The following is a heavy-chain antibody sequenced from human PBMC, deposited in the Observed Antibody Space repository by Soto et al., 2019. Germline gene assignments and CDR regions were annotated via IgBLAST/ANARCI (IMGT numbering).Heavy chain of an antibody. V-gene: IGHV3-23*01. D-gene: IGHD2-15*01. J-gene: IGHJ5*02. CDR1: GFTFSSYA. Sequence: EGQLLESGGGLVQPGGSLRLSCAASGFTFSSYAMSWVRQAPGKGLEWVSAISGSGGSTYYADSVKGRFTISRDNSKNTLYLQMNSLRAEDTAVYYCAKDLGGYCSGGSCYFNWFDPWGQGTLVTVSS. CDR2: ISGSGGST. CDR3: AKDLGGYCSGGSCYFNWFDP.